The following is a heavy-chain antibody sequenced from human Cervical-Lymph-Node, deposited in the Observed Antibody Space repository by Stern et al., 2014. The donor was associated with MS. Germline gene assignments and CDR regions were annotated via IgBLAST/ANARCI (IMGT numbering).Heavy chain of an antibody. J-gene: IGHJ4*02. Sequence: VQLVQSGAEMKKPGESLKISCKGSGYSFTLYWICWVRQMPGKGLEWMGIIYAGNSDTRYSPSCQGQVTISADKSSSTAYLQWSSLKASDTAMYYCAALVRGSYFYWGQGTLVTVSS. CDR1: GYSFTLYW. D-gene: IGHD1-26*01. V-gene: IGHV5-51*01. CDR3: AALVRGSYFY. CDR2: IYAGNSDT.